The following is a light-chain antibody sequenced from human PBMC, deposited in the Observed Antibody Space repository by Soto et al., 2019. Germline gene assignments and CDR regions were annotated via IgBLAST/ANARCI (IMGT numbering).Light chain of an antibody. CDR2: DVS. CDR1: SSDVGGYNY. CDR3: SSYTSSSSVV. V-gene: IGLV2-14*01. J-gene: IGLJ2*01. Sequence: QSALTQPASVSGSPGQSITISCTGTSSDVGGYNYVSWYQQHPGKAPKLMIYDVSYRPSGVSNRFSGSKSGNTASLTISGLQAEDEADYYCSSYTSSSSVVFGEGTKLTVL.